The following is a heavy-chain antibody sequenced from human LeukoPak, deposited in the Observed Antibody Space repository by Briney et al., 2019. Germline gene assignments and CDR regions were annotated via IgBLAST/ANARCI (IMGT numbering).Heavy chain of an antibody. Sequence: SETLSLTRAVSRGSISSYYWSWIRQPPGKGLEWIGYIYYSGSPNYNPSLRSRVTISVDTSKNQFSLKLSSVTAADTAIYYCARGLTSYSRSSYWFDPWGQGTLVTVSS. V-gene: IGHV4-59*01. D-gene: IGHD6-6*01. CDR2: IYYSGSP. CDR3: ARGLTSYSRSSYWFDP. J-gene: IGHJ5*02. CDR1: RGSISSYY.